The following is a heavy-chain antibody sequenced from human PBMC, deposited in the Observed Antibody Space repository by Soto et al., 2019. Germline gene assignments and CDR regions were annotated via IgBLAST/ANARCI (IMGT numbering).Heavy chain of an antibody. V-gene: IGHV4-59*01. Sequence: QVQLQESGPGLLKPSETLSLTCTVSGGSISSYYWSWIRRPPGKGLEWIGYIYYSGSTNYNPSLKSRVTISVDTSKNQFSLKLSSVTAADTAVYYCARVRQQLVGMYYFDYWGQGTLVTVSS. J-gene: IGHJ4*02. CDR3: ARVRQQLVGMYYFDY. CDR1: GGSISSYY. D-gene: IGHD6-6*01. CDR2: IYYSGST.